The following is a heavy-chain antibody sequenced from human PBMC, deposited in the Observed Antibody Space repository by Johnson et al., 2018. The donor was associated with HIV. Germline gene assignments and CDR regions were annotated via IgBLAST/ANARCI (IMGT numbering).Heavy chain of an antibody. J-gene: IGHJ3*02. CDR1: GFTFSSYA. Sequence: MQLVESGGGLVQPGGSLRLSCAASGFTFSSYAMSWVRQAPGKGLEWVSAISGSGGTTYYADSVKGRFPISRDNSKNTLYLQMNSLRAEDTAVYYCAAPSLGGATFDAFDIWGQGTMVTVSS. CDR3: AAPSLGGATFDAFDI. CDR2: ISGSGGTT. V-gene: IGHV3-23*04. D-gene: IGHD1-26*01.